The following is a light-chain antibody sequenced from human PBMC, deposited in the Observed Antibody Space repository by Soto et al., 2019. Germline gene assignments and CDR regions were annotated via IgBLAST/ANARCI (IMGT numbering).Light chain of an antibody. V-gene: IGKV1-39*01. CDR3: QQSYSIPFT. CDR1: QSINNC. J-gene: IGKJ3*01. CDR2: ATS. Sequence: DIQMTQSPSSLSASVGDRVTITCRASQSINNCLNWYHQKPGKSPKLLISATSSLQNVVPSRFSGSGSGTDFTLTISSLHPEDFATYYCQQSYSIPFTFGPGTTVDFK.